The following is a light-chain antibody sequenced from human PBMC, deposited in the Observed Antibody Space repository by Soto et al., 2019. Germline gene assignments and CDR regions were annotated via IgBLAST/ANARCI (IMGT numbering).Light chain of an antibody. Sequence: QAVVTQPPSASGTPGQRVTISCSGSSSNIGSNYVYWYQQLPGTAPKLLIYRNNQRPSGVPDRFSGSKSGTSASLAISGLRSEDEAGYYCAAWDDSLSVWVFGGGTKLTVL. CDR1: SSNIGSNY. J-gene: IGLJ3*02. CDR3: AAWDDSLSVWV. CDR2: RNN. V-gene: IGLV1-47*01.